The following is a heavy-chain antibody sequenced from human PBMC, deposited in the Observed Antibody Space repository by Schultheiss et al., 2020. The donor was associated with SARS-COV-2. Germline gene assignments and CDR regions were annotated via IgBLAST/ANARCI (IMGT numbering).Heavy chain of an antibody. D-gene: IGHD4-17*01. J-gene: IGHJ5*02. Sequence: GGSLRLSCAASGFTFSSYSMNWVRQAPGKGLVWVSRINSDGSSTSYADSVKGRFTISRDNAKNSLYLQMNSLRAEDTAVYYCARDGTTVSYNWFDPWGQGTLVTVSS. CDR1: GFTFSSYS. CDR2: INSDGSST. CDR3: ARDGTTVSYNWFDP. V-gene: IGHV3-74*01.